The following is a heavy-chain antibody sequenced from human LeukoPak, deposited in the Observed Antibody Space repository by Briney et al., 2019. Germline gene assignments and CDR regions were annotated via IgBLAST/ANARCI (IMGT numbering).Heavy chain of an antibody. Sequence: PGGSLRLSCAASGFTFSSYAMSWVRQAPGKGLGWVSAISGSGGSTYYADSVKGRFTISRDNSKNTLYLQMNSLRAEDTAVYYCAKDAYIVVVPAAPGAFDIWGQGTMVTVSS. CDR1: GFTFSSYA. CDR3: AKDAYIVVVPAAPGAFDI. V-gene: IGHV3-23*01. D-gene: IGHD2-2*01. CDR2: ISGSGGST. J-gene: IGHJ3*02.